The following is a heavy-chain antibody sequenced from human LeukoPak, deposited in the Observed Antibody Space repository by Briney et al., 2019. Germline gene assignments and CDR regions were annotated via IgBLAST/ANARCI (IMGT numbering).Heavy chain of an antibody. D-gene: IGHD2-2*01. CDR1: GFTFSSYA. J-gene: IGHJ3*02. CDR3: ARDQGYCSSTDCLKDAFDI. CDR2: ISGSGGST. Sequence: GGSLRLSCAASGFTFSSYAMSWVRQAPGKGLEWVSAISGSGGSTYYADSVKGRFTISRDNSKNTLYLQMNSLRAEDTAVYYCARDQGYCSSTDCLKDAFDIWGQGTMVTVSS. V-gene: IGHV3-23*01.